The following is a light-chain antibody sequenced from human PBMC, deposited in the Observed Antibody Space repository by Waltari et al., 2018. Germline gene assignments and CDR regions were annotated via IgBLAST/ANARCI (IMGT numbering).Light chain of an antibody. V-gene: IGKV1-33*01. J-gene: IGKJ2*01. CDR2: DAS. CDR3: QQYDNLPRT. Sequence: DIKMTQSPSPLSASVGDRVNITSQASQDINNYLNWYQQKSGKAPKLLIFDASNLETGVPSRFSGSGSGTDFTFTISSLQPEYVATYYCQQYDNLPRTFGQGTKLEIK. CDR1: QDINNY.